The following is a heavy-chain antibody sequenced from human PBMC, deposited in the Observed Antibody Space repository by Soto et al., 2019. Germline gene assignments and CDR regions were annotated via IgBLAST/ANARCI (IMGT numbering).Heavy chain of an antibody. CDR3: ARDSSNYDFWSGYHYGMDV. D-gene: IGHD3-3*01. CDR1: GGSISSGGYY. Sequence: PSETLSLTCTVSGGSISSGGYYWSWIRQHPGKGLEWIGYIYYNGSTYYNPSLKSRVTISVDTSKNQFSLKLSSVTAADTAVYYCARDSSNYDFWSGYHYGMDVWGQGTTVTVS. J-gene: IGHJ6*02. V-gene: IGHV4-31*03. CDR2: IYYNGST.